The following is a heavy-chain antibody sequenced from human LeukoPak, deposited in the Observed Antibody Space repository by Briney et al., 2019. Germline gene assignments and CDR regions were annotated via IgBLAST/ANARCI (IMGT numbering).Heavy chain of an antibody. CDR2: IKQDGSEK. Sequence: PGRSLRLSCAASGFTFRSYWMTWVRQAPGKGLEWVANIKQDGSEKYYVDSVKGRFTISRDNAKNSLYLQMNSLRAEDTAVYYCTREYYYGSGSYYNGYWGQGTLVTVSS. D-gene: IGHD3-10*01. CDR1: GFTFRSYW. V-gene: IGHV3-7*04. CDR3: TREYYYGSGSYYNGY. J-gene: IGHJ4*02.